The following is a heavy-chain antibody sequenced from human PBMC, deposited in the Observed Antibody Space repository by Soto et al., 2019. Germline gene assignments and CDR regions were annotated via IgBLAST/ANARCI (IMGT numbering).Heavy chain of an antibody. CDR3: ARVIYGGWSTIKDYYYYAMDV. CDR2: ISSSSSTI. D-gene: IGHD5-12*01. CDR1: GLTFSSYS. Sequence: AGGSLRLSCAASGLTFSSYSMNWVRQAPGKGLEWVSYISSSSSTIYYADSVKGRFTISRDNAKNSLYLQMNSLRDEDTGVYYCARVIYGGWSTIKDYYYYAMDVWGQGTTVTVSS. J-gene: IGHJ6*02. V-gene: IGHV3-48*02.